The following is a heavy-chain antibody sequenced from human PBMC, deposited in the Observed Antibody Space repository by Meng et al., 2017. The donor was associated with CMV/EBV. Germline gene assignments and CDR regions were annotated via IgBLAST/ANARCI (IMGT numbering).Heavy chain of an antibody. CDR1: GGTFSSYA. D-gene: IGHD1-26*01. CDR2: IIPILGIE. CDR3: AKSRAIVGARAGWFDP. V-gene: IGHV1-69*10. J-gene: IGHJ5*02. Sequence: GGTFSSYAISGGRQAPGQGLEWMGGIIPILGIENYEQKFQGRVTITADKSTSTAYMELSSLRSEDTAGYYCAKSRAIVGARAGWFDPWGQGTLVTVSS.